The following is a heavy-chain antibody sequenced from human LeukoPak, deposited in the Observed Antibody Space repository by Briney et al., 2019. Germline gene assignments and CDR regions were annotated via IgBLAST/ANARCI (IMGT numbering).Heavy chain of an antibody. V-gene: IGHV1-8*01. D-gene: IGHD6-13*01. J-gene: IGHJ2*01. CDR1: GYTSTSYD. CDR2: VYPNIGNT. CDR3: ASSYYAGYSSSWYNWYFDL. Sequence: ASLKVSCKASGYTSTSYDINWVPQATGQGLGWMGWVYPNIGNTGYAQKLQGRVTMTRKTSISTAYMELSSLRSEDTAVYYCASSYYAGYSSSWYNWYFDLWGRGTLVAVSS.